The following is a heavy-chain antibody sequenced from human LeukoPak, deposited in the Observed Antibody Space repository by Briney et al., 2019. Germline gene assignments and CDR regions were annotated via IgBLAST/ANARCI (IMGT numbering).Heavy chain of an antibody. CDR1: GFTFSRYA. CDR3: AKEGVWGSSDY. V-gene: IGHV3-23*01. D-gene: IGHD3-16*01. J-gene: IGHJ4*02. Sequence: PGGSLTLSCAASGFTFSRYAMSWFRQAPGKGLAWVSAISGSGSNTYYADSVKGRFTISRDNSKNTLFLQMNSLRAEDTAVYYCAKEGVWGSSDYWGQGTLVTVSS. CDR2: ISGSGSNT.